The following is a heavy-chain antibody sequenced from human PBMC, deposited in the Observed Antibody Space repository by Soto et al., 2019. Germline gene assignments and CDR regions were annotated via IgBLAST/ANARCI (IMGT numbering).Heavy chain of an antibody. D-gene: IGHD6-19*01. J-gene: IGHJ3*02. CDR3: AKVAVTGLGAFDI. CDR1: GFTFSNYA. V-gene: IGHV3-23*01. Sequence: EVQLLESGGGLVQPGGSLRLSCAASGFTFSNYAMTWVRQAPGKGLEWVSFISGSADNTYYADSVKGRFTISRDNSKNTLYLQMNSLRAEDTAVYYCAKVAVTGLGAFDIWGQGTMVTVSS. CDR2: ISGSADNT.